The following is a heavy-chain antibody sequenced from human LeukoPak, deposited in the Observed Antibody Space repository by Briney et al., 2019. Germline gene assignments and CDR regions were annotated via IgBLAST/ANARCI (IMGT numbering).Heavy chain of an antibody. CDR3: ATHPRIVGATPNDAFDI. V-gene: IGHV5-51*01. D-gene: IGHD1-26*01. J-gene: IGHJ3*02. CDR2: IYPGDSDT. Sequence: PGESLKISCKGSGYRFTSYWIGWVRQMPGKGLEWMGIIYPGDSDTRYSPSFQGQVTISADKSISTAYLQWSSLKASDTAMYYCATHPRIVGATPNDAFDIWGQGTMVTVSS. CDR1: GYRFTSYW.